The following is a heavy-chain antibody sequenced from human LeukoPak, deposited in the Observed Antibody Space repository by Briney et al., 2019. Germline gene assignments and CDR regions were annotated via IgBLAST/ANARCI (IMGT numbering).Heavy chain of an antibody. Sequence: ASVKVSCKTSGYTFTSYGVSWVRQAPGQGLEWMGWINIHRGTTNYAQKFQGRVTMTTDTSTSTAYMELRTLTSDDTAVYYCAREQGGYSYGYYWGQGTLVTVSS. CDR1: GYTFTSYG. J-gene: IGHJ4*02. CDR3: AREQGGYSYGYY. D-gene: IGHD5-12*01. CDR2: INIHRGTT. V-gene: IGHV1-18*01.